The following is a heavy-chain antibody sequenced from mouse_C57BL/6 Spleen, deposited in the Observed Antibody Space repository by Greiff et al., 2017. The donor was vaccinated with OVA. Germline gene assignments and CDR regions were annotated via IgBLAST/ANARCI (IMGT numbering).Heavy chain of an antibody. Sequence: QVQLKESGPELVKPGASVKISCKASGYSFTSYYIHWVKQRPGQGLEWIGWIYPGSGNTKYNEKFKGKATLTADTSSSTAYMQLSSLTSEDSAVYYCARRNSTGYYFDYWGQGTTLTVSS. J-gene: IGHJ2*01. V-gene: IGHV1-66*01. CDR3: ARRNSTGYYFDY. CDR1: GYSFTSYY. CDR2: IYPGSGNT. D-gene: IGHD1-1*01.